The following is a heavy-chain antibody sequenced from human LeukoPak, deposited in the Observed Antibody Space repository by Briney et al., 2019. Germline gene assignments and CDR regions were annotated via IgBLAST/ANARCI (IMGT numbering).Heavy chain of an antibody. Sequence: GGSLRLSCAASGFTFSSYEMNWVRQAPGKGLEWVSYISSSGSTIYYADSVKGRFTISRDNAKNSLYLQMNSLGAEDTAVYYCAELGITMSGGLWGKGTTVTISS. V-gene: IGHV3-48*03. CDR1: GFTFSSYE. D-gene: IGHD3-10*02. CDR2: ISSSGSTI. J-gene: IGHJ6*04. CDR3: AELGITMSGGL.